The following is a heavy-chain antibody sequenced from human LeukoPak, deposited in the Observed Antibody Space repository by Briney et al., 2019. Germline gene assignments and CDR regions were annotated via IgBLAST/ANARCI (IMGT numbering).Heavy chain of an antibody. D-gene: IGHD3-10*01. Sequence: GRSLRLSCAASGFTFSSYAMSWVRQAPGKGLEWVSAISVSGGSTYYADSVKGRFTISRDNSKNTLYLQMNSLRAEDTAVYYCAKDPYGSGSYYRSGFDPWGQGTLVTVSS. CDR2: ISVSGGST. J-gene: IGHJ5*02. CDR1: GFTFSSYA. CDR3: AKDPYGSGSYYRSGFDP. V-gene: IGHV3-23*01.